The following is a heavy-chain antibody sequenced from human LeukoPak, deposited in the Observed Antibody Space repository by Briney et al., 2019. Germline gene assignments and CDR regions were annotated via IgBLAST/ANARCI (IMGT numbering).Heavy chain of an antibody. V-gene: IGHV6-1*01. Sequence: SQTLSLTCAISGDSVSSDSVAWNWIRQSPLRGLEWLGRTYYRSKWYSEYAPSVRGRITIDPDTSKNQFSLQLNSVTPEDTAVYYCARVVQGPGTFDHWGQGTLVTVSS. D-gene: IGHD1-1*01. CDR3: ARVVQGPGTFDH. J-gene: IGHJ4*02. CDR2: TYYRSKWYS. CDR1: GDSVSSDSVA.